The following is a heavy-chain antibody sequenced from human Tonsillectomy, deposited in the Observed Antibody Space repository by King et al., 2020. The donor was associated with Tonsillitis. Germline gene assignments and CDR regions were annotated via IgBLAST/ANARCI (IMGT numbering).Heavy chain of an antibody. CDR1: GFTFSSYA. Sequence: VQLVESGGGLVQPGGSLRLSCAASGFTFSSYAMSWVRQAPGKGLEWVSAISGSGGSTYYADSVKGRFTISRDNSKNTLYLQMNSLRAEDTAVYYCAKDSTPLAYYYDSSGYGNWGQGTLVTVSS. V-gene: IGHV3-23*04. D-gene: IGHD3-22*01. CDR3: AKDSTPLAYYYDSSGYGN. J-gene: IGHJ4*02. CDR2: ISGSGGST.